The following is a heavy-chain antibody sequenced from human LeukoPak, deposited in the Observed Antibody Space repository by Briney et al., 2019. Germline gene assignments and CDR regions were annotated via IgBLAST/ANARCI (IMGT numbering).Heavy chain of an antibody. CDR1: GFTFSDYS. CDR2: ISRRSRHV. D-gene: IGHD3-10*01. V-gene: IGHV3-21*01. J-gene: IGHJ1*01. Sequence: KAGGSLRLSCAASGFTFSDYSMNWVRQAPGKGLEWVSSISRRSRHVYYAGSVKGRFTISRDDARNSLYLQMNSLRAEDMAVYLCVRDLLGSGSTTAYLYHWGQGTLVTVSS. CDR3: VRDLLGSGSTTAYLYH.